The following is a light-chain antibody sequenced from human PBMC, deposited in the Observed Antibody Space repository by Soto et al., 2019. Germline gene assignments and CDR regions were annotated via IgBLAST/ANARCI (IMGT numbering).Light chain of an antibody. CDR1: SGHSTYA. Sequence: QPVLTQSPSASASLGASVKLTCTLSSGHSTYAIAWHQQQPEKGPRYLMKLNSDGSHLKGDGIPDRFSGSSSGAERYLTISSLQSEDEAAYYCQTWGTGVVFGGGTKLTVL. CDR2: LNSDGSH. J-gene: IGLJ2*01. V-gene: IGLV4-69*01. CDR3: QTWGTGVV.